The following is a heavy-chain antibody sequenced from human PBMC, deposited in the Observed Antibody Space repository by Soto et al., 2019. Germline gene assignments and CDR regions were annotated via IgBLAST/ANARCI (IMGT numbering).Heavy chain of an antibody. D-gene: IGHD1-26*01. CDR1: GGSISAYY. V-gene: IGHV4-59*01. Sequence: SETLSLTCTISGGSISAYYWSWIRQPPGQALEWIGYIYDSGSPYYNPSLRSRVIISADTSKNQISLKLTSATAADTAVYYCARGVGSSPPRYWGRGTLVTVSS. J-gene: IGHJ4*02. CDR3: ARGVGSSPPRY. CDR2: IYDSGSP.